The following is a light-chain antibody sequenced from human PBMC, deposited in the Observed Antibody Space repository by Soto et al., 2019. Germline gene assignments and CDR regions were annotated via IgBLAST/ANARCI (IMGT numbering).Light chain of an antibody. Sequence: QSALTQPPSASGSPGQSVTISCTGTSSDVGGYNYFSWYQQHPGKAPKLMIYEVSKRPSRVPDRFSGSKSGNTASLTVSGLQAEDEADYYCSSYAGSNNLVFGGGTKLTVL. J-gene: IGLJ2*01. CDR1: SSDVGGYNY. CDR2: EVS. CDR3: SSYAGSNNLV. V-gene: IGLV2-8*01.